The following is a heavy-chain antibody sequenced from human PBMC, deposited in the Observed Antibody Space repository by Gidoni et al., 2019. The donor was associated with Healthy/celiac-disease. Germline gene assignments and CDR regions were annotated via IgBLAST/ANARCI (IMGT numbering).Heavy chain of an antibody. Sequence: QVQLVESGGGVVRPGRSLRLSLAAPGFTFSRYAMHWVRQAPGKGLEWVAVISYDGSNKYYSDAVKGRFTISRDNSKNTLYLQMNSLRAEDTAVYYCARGPYYYDSSGPNDYWGQGTLVTVSS. V-gene: IGHV3-30-3*01. J-gene: IGHJ4*02. CDR1: GFTFSRYA. CDR2: ISYDGSNK. CDR3: ARGPYYYDSSGPNDY. D-gene: IGHD3-22*01.